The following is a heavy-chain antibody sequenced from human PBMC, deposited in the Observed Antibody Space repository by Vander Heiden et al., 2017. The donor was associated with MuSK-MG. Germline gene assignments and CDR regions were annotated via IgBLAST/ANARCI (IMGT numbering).Heavy chain of an antibody. Sequence: QVQLVESGGGVVQPGRSLRLSCAASGFTFSGYAMHWVRQAPGKGLEWVAVISYDGSNKYYADSVKGRFTISRDNSKNTLYLQMNSLRAEDTAVYYCARDLGTYYYGSGGDYWGQGTLVTVSS. CDR2: ISYDGSNK. CDR3: ARDLGTYYYGSGGDY. J-gene: IGHJ4*02. CDR1: GFTFSGYA. V-gene: IGHV3-30*04. D-gene: IGHD3-10*01.